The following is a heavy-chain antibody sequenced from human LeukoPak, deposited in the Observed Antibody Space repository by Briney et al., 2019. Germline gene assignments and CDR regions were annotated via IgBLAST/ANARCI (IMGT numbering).Heavy chain of an antibody. V-gene: IGHV3-21*01. J-gene: IGHJ4*02. D-gene: IGHD3-10*01. CDR2: ISSSTSYI. CDR1: GFTLSSDS. Sequence: GRSLRLSRAPSGFTLSSDSTKWVRQAPGKGLECGSSISSSTSYIYYADSVKGLFTISRDNAKTSLYLQMNSLRAEDSAVYYCARDYSGSGSYYPSDWGQGTLVTVSS. CDR3: ARDYSGSGSYYPSD.